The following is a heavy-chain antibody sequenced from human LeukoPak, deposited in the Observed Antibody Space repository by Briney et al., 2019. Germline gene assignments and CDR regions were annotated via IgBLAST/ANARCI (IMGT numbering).Heavy chain of an antibody. CDR3: ARILGSGSYYNAYNWFDP. J-gene: IGHJ5*02. CDR1: GDPIRSYY. Sequence: PSETLSLTCTVSGDPIRSYYWNWIRRPPGKGLEWIGYIYYTGSTSYNPSLKSRVTISVDTSKNQFSLKLSSVTAADTAVYYCARILGSGSYYNAYNWFDPWGQGTLVTVSS. V-gene: IGHV4-59*12. D-gene: IGHD3-10*02. CDR2: IYYTGST.